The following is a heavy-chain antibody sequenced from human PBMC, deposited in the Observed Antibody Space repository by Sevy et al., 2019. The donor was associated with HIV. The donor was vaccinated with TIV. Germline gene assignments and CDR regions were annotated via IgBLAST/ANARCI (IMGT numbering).Heavy chain of an antibody. CDR1: GLTLSYAW. J-gene: IGHJ4*02. Sequence: GGSLRLSCAASGLTLSYAWMNWARQAPGKGLEWVGHIKSESDGGTTDLATPVKGRFIISRDDSKNTLYLQMNSLKTGDTALYYCTARNFDFWGRGTLVTVSS. V-gene: IGHV3-15*07. CDR2: IKSESDGGTT. CDR3: TARNFDF.